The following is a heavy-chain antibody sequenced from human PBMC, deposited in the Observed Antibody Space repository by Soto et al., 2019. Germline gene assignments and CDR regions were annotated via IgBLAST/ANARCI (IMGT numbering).Heavy chain of an antibody. CDR2: INQNGGKI. CDR3: ATLVERQCLNQ. J-gene: IGHJ4*01. D-gene: IGHD2-15*01. V-gene: IGHV3-7*02. Sequence: EVQLVESGGGLVQPGASLRLSCAASEFTLSNYWMSWVRQAPGRGLEWVANINQNGGKIYYVDSVKGRFTVSRDKAKNSLDLQMDSLGLEDTAVYYCATLVERQCLNQWGQGTLVTVSS. CDR1: EFTLSNYW.